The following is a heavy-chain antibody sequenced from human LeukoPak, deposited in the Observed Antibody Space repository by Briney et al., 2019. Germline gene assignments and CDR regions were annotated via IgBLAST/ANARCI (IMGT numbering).Heavy chain of an antibody. CDR2: IYYSGST. J-gene: IGHJ4*02. CDR1: GGSISSYY. Sequence: SETLSLTCTVSGGSISSYYWNWIRQPPGKGVEWIGYIYYSGSTKYNPSLKRRVTISVDTSKNQFSLKLSSVAAADTAVYYCARGADSSGYYSIFYFDYWGQGTLVTVSS. V-gene: IGHV4-59*01. CDR3: ARGADSSGYYSIFYFDY. D-gene: IGHD3-22*01.